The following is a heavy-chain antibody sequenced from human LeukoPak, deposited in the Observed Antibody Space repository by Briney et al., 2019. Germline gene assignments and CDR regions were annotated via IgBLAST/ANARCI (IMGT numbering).Heavy chain of an antibody. CDR2: ISGSGGST. CDR1: GFTFSSYA. D-gene: IGHD2-2*01. Sequence: GGSLRLSCSASGFTFSSYAMSWVRQAPGRGLEWVSAISGSGGSTYYADSVKGRFTISGDNSKNTLYLQMNSLRAEDTAVYYCAKDRDIVVVPAAPRGDYWGQGTLVTVSS. V-gene: IGHV3-23*01. J-gene: IGHJ4*02. CDR3: AKDRDIVVVPAAPRGDY.